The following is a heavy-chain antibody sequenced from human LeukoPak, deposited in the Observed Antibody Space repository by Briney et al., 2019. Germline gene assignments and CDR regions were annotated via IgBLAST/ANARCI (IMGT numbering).Heavy chain of an antibody. CDR3: ARVATIYDYCSGGSCYTAYYYYYMDV. D-gene: IGHD2-15*01. CDR1: GYTFTGYY. V-gene: IGHV1-2*02. Sequence: ASVKVSCKASGYTFTGYYMHWVRQAPGQGLEWMGWINPNSGGTNYAQKFQGRVTMTRDTSISTAYMELSRLRSDDTAVYYCARVATIYDYCSGGSCYTAYYYYYMDVWGKGTTVTVSS. J-gene: IGHJ6*03. CDR2: INPNSGGT.